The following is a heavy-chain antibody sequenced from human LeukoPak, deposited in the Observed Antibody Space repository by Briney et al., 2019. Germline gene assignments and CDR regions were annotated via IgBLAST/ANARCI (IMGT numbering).Heavy chain of an antibody. CDR1: GGTFSSYA. D-gene: IGHD3-22*01. J-gene: IGHJ4*02. Sequence: ASVKVSCKASGGTFSSYAISWVRQAPGQGLEWMGGIIPIFGTANYAQKFQGRVTLTADESTSTAYMELSSLRSEDTAVYYCARRAYYYDSSGYVGLYFDYWGQGTLVTVSS. V-gene: IGHV1-69*13. CDR3: ARRAYYYDSSGYVGLYFDY. CDR2: IIPIFGTA.